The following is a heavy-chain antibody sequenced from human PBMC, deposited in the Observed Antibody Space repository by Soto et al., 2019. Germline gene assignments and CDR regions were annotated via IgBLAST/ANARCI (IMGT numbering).Heavy chain of an antibody. J-gene: IGHJ5*02. V-gene: IGHV1-69*01. CDR2: IIPMYGPA. CDR3: ARVTSMVRGFIDNWFDP. CDR1: GGTFSSYA. Sequence: QVPLVQSGAEVKKPGSSVTVSCKASGGTFSSYAIHWVRQAPGQGLERMGGIIPMYGPAKYAQRVQGRVTITADESTTTVYMELTSLTSQDTAVEYCARVTSMVRGFIDNWFDPWGHGTLVTVSS. D-gene: IGHD3-10*01.